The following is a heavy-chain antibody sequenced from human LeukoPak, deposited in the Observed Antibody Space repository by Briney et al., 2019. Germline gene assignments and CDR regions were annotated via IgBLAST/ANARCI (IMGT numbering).Heavy chain of an antibody. J-gene: IGHJ2*01. D-gene: IGHD3-16*01. Sequence: GGSLRLSCAASGFTVSSNYMSWVPQAPGKGLEWVSAIYSGGPTYYADSVKGRFTISRDNSKNTLYLQMNSLRAEDTAVYYCARDWGSMHWYFDLWGRGTLVTVSS. CDR3: ARDWGSMHWYFDL. V-gene: IGHV3-53*01. CDR1: GFTVSSNY. CDR2: IYSGGPT.